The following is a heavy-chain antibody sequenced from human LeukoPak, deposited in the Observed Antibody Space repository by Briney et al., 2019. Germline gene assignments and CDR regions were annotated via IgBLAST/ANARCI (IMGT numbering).Heavy chain of an antibody. CDR3: ARDLCDDLPMIKDY. D-gene: IGHD3-16*01. Sequence: GASVKISCKASGYTFTSYHMHWVRQAPGQGLEWMGKINLSGGSTTYAQKFQGRVTMTRDTSTSTVYMELSSLRSEDTAVYYCARDLCDDLPMIKDYWGQGTLVTVSS. CDR1: GYTFTSYH. J-gene: IGHJ4*02. V-gene: IGHV1-46*01. CDR2: INLSGGST.